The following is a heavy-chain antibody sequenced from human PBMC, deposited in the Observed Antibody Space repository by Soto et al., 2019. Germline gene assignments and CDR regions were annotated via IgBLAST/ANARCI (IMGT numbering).Heavy chain of an antibody. D-gene: IGHD3-10*01. V-gene: IGHV4-59*01. Sequence: QVQLQESGPGLVKPSETLSLTCTVSGGSISSYYWSWIRQPPGKGLEWIGYIYYSGSTNYNPSLKSPVTISVDTSKNQCSRKLSSVTAADTAVYYCARDSGYYYGSGNYGMDVWCQGTTVTVSS. CDR1: GGSISSYY. CDR3: ARDSGYYYGSGNYGMDV. CDR2: IYYSGST. J-gene: IGHJ6*02.